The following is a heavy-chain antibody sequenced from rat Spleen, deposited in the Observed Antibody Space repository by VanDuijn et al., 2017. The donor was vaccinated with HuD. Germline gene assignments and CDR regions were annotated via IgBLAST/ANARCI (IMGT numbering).Heavy chain of an antibody. CDR3: ARHPEQLGFDY. V-gene: IGHV5-31*01. J-gene: IGHJ2*01. CDR1: GFTFNNYW. D-gene: IGHD1-10*01. CDR2: ISYDGSST. Sequence: EVQLVESGGGLVQPGRSLKLSCVASGFTFNNYWMTWIRQAPGKGLEWVATISYDGSSTYYRDSVKGRFTISRDNAKSTLYLQMDSLRSEDTATYYCARHPEQLGFDYWGQGVMVTVSS.